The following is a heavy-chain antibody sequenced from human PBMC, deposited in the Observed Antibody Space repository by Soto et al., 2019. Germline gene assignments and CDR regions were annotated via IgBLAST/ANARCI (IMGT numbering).Heavy chain of an antibody. V-gene: IGHV4-59*01. Sequence: KPSETLSLTCTVSGGSISSYYWSWIRQPPGKGLEWIGYTYYSGSTNYNPSLKGRVTISVDTSKNQFSLKLSSVTAADTAVYYCAKGGSGYSYGRGAFDIWGQGTMVTVSS. CDR2: TYYSGST. CDR3: AKGGSGYSYGRGAFDI. J-gene: IGHJ3*02. CDR1: GGSISSYY. D-gene: IGHD5-18*01.